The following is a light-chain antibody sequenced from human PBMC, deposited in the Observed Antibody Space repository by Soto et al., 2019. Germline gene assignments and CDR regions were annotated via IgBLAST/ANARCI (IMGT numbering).Light chain of an antibody. CDR2: DAS. J-gene: IGKJ4*01. V-gene: IGKV3-20*01. Sequence: ETVLTQSPGTLSLSPGETATLSCRASQRVSANYLAWYQHKPGQAPRLLIYDASTRATGTPDRFSGSGSGTDFTLTIRRLEPEDFVLYYCQQYGDSRQVTFGGGTKVEIK. CDR3: QQYGDSRQVT. CDR1: QRVSANY.